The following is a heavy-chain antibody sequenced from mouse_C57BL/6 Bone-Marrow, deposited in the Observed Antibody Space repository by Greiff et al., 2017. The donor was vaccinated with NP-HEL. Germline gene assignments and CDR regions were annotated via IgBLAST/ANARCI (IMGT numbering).Heavy chain of an antibody. Sequence: VQLQQSGPELVKPGASVKISCKASGYTFTDYYMNWVKQSHGKSLEWIGDINPNNGGTSYIQKFKGKATLTVDKSSSTSYMELRSLTSEDSAVYYCASPTTAGYAMDYWGQGTSVTVSS. CDR2: INPNNGGT. CDR3: ASPTTAGYAMDY. CDR1: GYTFTDYY. J-gene: IGHJ4*01. D-gene: IGHD1-2*01. V-gene: IGHV1-26*01.